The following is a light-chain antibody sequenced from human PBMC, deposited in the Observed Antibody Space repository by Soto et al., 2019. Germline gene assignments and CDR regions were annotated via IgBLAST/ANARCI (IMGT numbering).Light chain of an antibody. Sequence: VLTQCPVTLSLSPVDRAALSGKASQSVHNYLAWYQQKPGQAPRLLIYGASNRAAGIPARFSGSGSGTDFTLTINSLEPEDFAVYYCQQRSNWPPITFGKGTRLEI. CDR1: QSVHNY. CDR2: GAS. V-gene: IGKV3-11*01. CDR3: QQRSNWPPIT. J-gene: IGKJ5*01.